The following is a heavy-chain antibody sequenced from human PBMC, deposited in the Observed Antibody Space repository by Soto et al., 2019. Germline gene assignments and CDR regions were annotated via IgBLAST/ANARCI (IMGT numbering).Heavy chain of an antibody. Sequence: SETLSLTCTISGGSISVYYWSWVRQPPGHELEWIGYIYASGSPYYNPSLRSRVTISADTSKNQISLKLTSPTAVEMAVSYCARGVGSSPPRYWGRGTPVTVSS. J-gene: IGHJ4*02. CDR2: IYASGSP. CDR3: ARGVGSSPPRY. D-gene: IGHD1-26*01. V-gene: IGHV4-59*01. CDR1: GGSISVYY.